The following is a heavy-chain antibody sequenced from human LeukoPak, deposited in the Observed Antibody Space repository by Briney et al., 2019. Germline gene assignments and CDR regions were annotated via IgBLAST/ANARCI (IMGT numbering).Heavy chain of an antibody. V-gene: IGHV4-34*01. CDR1: SGSFSGYY. CDR3: ARGGLNSNYFDS. J-gene: IGHJ4*02. Sequence: SETLSLTCAVYSGSFSGYYWSWHRRPPGKGLEWGGEINDSGRSKYIPSLKSRVTVSVDTSKNQFSLKLNSVTAADTAVYFCARGGLNSNYFDSWGRGTLVTVSS. D-gene: IGHD4-11*01. CDR2: INDSGRS.